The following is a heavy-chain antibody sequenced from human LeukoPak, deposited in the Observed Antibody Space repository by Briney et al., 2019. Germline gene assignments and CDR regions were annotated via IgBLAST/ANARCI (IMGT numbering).Heavy chain of an antibody. Sequence: GASVKVSCKASGYTFTGYYMHWVRQAPGQGLGWMGWINPNSGGTNYAQKFQGRVTMTRDTSISTAYMELSRLGSDDTAVYYCARVLPTWIRGSGWFDPWGQGTLVTVSS. CDR3: ARVLPTWIRGSGWFDP. CDR2: INPNSGGT. V-gene: IGHV1-2*02. J-gene: IGHJ5*02. CDR1: GYTFTGYY. D-gene: IGHD5-12*01.